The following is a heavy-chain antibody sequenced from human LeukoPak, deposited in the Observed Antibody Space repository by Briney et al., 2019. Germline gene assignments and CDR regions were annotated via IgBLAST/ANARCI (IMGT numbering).Heavy chain of an antibody. CDR1: GYTFTSYA. CDR2: INPNSGGT. V-gene: IGHV1-2*02. Sequence: ASVKVSCKASGYTFTSYAMNWVRQAPGQGLEWMGWINPNSGGTNYAQKFQGRVTMTRDTSISTAYMELSRLRSDDTAVYYCARARGVVVTAIGYWGQGTLVTVSS. J-gene: IGHJ4*02. D-gene: IGHD2-21*02. CDR3: ARARGVVVTAIGY.